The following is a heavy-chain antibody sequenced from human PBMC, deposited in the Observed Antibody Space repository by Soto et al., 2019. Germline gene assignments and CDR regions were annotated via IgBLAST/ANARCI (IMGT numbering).Heavy chain of an antibody. CDR3: ARGGSYGLLGMDV. V-gene: IGHV4-30-2*01. J-gene: IGHJ6*02. CDR1: GGSISSGGYS. D-gene: IGHD1-26*01. Sequence: QLQLHESGSGLVKPSQTLSLTCAVSGGSISSGGYSWSWIRQPPGKGLEWIGYIYHSGSTYYNPSLKSRVTISVDRSKNQFSLKLSSVTAADTAVYYCARGGSYGLLGMDVWGQGTTVTVSS. CDR2: IYHSGST.